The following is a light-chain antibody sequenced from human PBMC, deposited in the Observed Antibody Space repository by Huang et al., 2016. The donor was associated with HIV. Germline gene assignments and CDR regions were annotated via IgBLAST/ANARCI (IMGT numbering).Light chain of an antibody. V-gene: IGKV3-20*01. CDR1: QSVSSSY. Sequence: EVVLTQSPGTLSLSPGERATLSCRASQSVSSSYLAWYQQIPGQAPKLLIYGATNRATGIPDRFSGSGSGTDFTLTISRLEPEDFAVYYCQQYDSSLSTFGQGTRLEIK. CDR3: QQYDSSLST. CDR2: GAT. J-gene: IGKJ5*01.